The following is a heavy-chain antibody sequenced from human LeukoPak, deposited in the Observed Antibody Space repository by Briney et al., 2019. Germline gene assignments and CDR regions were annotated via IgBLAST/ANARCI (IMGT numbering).Heavy chain of an antibody. J-gene: IGHJ6*03. CDR2: IYHSGNT. V-gene: IGHV4-38-2*02. D-gene: IGHD1-7*01. CDR1: GYSISIGFY. CDR3: ARDNWNSGYMDV. Sequence: PSETLSLTCTVSGYSISIGFYWGWIRQPPGKGLERIGSIYHSGNTYYNPSLKSRVSVSVDTSKNQFSLKLSSVTAADTAVYYCARDNWNSGYMDVWGKGTTVTVSS.